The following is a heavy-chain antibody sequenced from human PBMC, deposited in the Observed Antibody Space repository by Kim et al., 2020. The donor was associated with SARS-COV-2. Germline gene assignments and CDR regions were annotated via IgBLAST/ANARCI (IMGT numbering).Heavy chain of an antibody. J-gene: IGHJ4*02. V-gene: IGHV3-11*06. D-gene: IGHD6-19*01. CDR1: GFTFSDYY. CDR2: ISSSSSYT. Sequence: GGSLRLSCAASGFTFSDYYMSWIRQAPGKGLEWVSYISSSSSYTNYADSVKGRFTISRDNAKNSLYLQMNSLRAEDTAVYYCARDRAGLYYFDYWGQGTLVTVSS. CDR3: ARDRAGLYYFDY.